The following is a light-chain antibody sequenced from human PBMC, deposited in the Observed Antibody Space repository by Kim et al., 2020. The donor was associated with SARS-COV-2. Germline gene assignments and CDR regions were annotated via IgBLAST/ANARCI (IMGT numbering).Light chain of an antibody. V-gene: IGKV1-39*01. CDR3: QQSYRTPLT. Sequence: DIQMTQSPSSLSASVGDRVTITCRASQNIDDFLNWYQHKPGQAPRLLIYGASSLQSGVPSRFTGSGSGTEFTLTISSLQADDFATYCCQQSYRTPLTFGGGTKVDIK. J-gene: IGKJ4*01. CDR1: QNIDDF. CDR2: GAS.